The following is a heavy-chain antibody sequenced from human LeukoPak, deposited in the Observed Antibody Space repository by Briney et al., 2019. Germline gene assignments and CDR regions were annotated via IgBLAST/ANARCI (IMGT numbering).Heavy chain of an antibody. CDR3: ARVPTLRVAGHFDY. CDR1: GYSISSGYY. CDR2: IYHSGST. J-gene: IGHJ4*02. D-gene: IGHD3-3*01. V-gene: IGHV4-38-2*02. Sequence: SETLSLTCTVSGYSISSGYYWGWIRQPPGKGLEWIGSIYHSGSTYYNPSLKSRVTISVDTSKNQFSLKLSSVTAADTAVYYCARVPTLRVAGHFDYWGQGTLVTVSS.